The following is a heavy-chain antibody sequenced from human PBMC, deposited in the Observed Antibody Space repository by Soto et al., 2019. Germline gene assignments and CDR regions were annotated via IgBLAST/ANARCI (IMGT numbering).Heavy chain of an antibody. CDR2: IIPFILAP. CDR1: GGNFSKYA. V-gene: IGHV1-69*13. CDR3: AKSPIATPRRVGMDV. J-gene: IGHJ6*02. Sequence: SVKSSCRASGGNFSKYAISWVRQAPGQGLEWMGGIIPFILAPNYAQRFQGRVTITADESTTTVYMEMSSLRSEDTALYYCAKSPIATPRRVGMDVWGQGTMVTVSS. D-gene: IGHD2-15*01.